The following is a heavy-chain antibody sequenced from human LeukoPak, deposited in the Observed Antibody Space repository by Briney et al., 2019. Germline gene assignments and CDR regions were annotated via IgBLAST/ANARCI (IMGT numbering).Heavy chain of an antibody. CDR1: GGSIYSYY. CDR3: ASSAGSSAYYPFDY. J-gene: IGHJ4*02. Sequence: SETLSLTCTVSGGSIYSYYWSWIRQPPGKGLEWTGYISYTGSTNYNPSLKSRVTISVDTSKNQFSLKLTSVTAADTAVYYCASSAGSSAYYPFDYWGQGTLVTVSS. V-gene: IGHV4-59*01. CDR2: ISYTGST. D-gene: IGHD3-22*01.